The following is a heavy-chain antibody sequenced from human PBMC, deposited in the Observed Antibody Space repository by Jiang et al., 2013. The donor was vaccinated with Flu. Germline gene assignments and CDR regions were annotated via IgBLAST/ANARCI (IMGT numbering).Heavy chain of an antibody. J-gene: IGHJ5*02. D-gene: IGHD3-10*01. CDR2: IFGTA. V-gene: IGHV1-69*01. Sequence: IFGTANYAQKFQGRVTITADESTSTAYMELSSLRSEDTAVYYCARVKDQTGYGSGSMGGFDPWGQGTLVTVSS. CDR3: ARVKDQTGYGSGSMGGFDP.